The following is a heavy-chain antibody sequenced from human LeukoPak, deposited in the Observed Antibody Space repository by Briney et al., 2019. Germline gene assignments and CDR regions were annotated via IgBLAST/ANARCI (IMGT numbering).Heavy chain of an antibody. V-gene: IGHV4-39*07. CDR3: ARVGAGNWNLVFDY. Sequence: PSETLSLTCTVSGGSISSSSYYWGWIRQPPGKGLEWIGSIYYSGSTYYNPPLKSRVTISVDTSKNQFSLKLSSVTAADTAVYYCARVGAGNWNLVFDYWGQGTLVTVSS. CDR1: GGSISSSSYY. CDR2: IYYSGST. D-gene: IGHD1-1*01. J-gene: IGHJ4*02.